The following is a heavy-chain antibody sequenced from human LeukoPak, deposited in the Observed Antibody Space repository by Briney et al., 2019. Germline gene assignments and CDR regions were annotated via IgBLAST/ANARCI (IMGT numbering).Heavy chain of an antibody. V-gene: IGHV1-18*01. D-gene: IGHD3-16*01. CDR2: INPSGGST. CDR1: GYTFSSYD. Sequence: ASVKVSCMASGYTFSSYDISWVRQAPGQGLEWMGLINPSGGSTNYAQKLQGRVTMTTDTSTSTAYMELRSLRSDDTAVYYCARDGGRAFDIWGQGTMVTVSS. J-gene: IGHJ3*02. CDR3: ARDGGRAFDI.